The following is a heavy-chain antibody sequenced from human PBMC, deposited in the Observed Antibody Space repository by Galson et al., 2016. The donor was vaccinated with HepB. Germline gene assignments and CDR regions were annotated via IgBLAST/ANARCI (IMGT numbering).Heavy chain of an antibody. Sequence: SLRLSCAASGLTLSTHAMSWVRQAPGKGLEWVSSITRTGDSTSYPDSVKGRFTISRDNSKNTLYLQMNSLRVEDTAVYYCAKPSWNYLGDLFDPWGQGTLVTVSS. J-gene: IGHJ5*02. CDR1: GLTLSTHA. D-gene: IGHD1-7*01. CDR3: AKPSWNYLGDLFDP. CDR2: ITRTGDST. V-gene: IGHV3-23*01.